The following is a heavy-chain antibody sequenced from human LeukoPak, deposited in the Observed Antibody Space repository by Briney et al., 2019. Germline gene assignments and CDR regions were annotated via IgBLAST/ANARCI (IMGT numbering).Heavy chain of an antibody. V-gene: IGHV3-21*01. CDR1: GFTFSSYW. J-gene: IGHJ6*03. CDR3: ARDASEHYYYMDV. D-gene: IGHD1-26*01. CDR2: ISSSSSYI. Sequence: GGSLRLSCAASGFTFSSYWMSWVRQAPGKGLEWVSSISSSSSYIYYADSVKGQFTISRDNAKNSLYLQMNSLRAEDTAVYYCARDASEHYYYMDVWGKGTTVTVSS.